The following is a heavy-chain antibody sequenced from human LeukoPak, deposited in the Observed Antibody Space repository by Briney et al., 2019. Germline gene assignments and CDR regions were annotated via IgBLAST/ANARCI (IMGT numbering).Heavy chain of an antibody. CDR1: GYSFSNWW. Sequence: GESLKISCKASGYSFSNWWIGWVRQMPGKGLEWMGIIYPGDSDTTYSPSFQGQVTISADESITTSSLQWGSLKASDTAMYYCVRFSDYWGQGTLVTVSS. CDR3: VRFSDY. CDR2: IYPGDSDT. V-gene: IGHV5-51*01. J-gene: IGHJ4*02.